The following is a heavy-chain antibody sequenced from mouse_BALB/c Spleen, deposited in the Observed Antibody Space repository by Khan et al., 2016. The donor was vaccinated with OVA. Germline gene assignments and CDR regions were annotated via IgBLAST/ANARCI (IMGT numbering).Heavy chain of an antibody. CDR3: ARMARTIN. V-gene: IGHV5-6-3*01. CDR2: INSNGGST. Sequence: EVKLVESGGGLVQPGGSLKLSCAASGFTFSSYGMSWVRQTPDKRLELVATINSNGGSTYYPASVKGRFTISRDTAKNTLYLQMSSLKSEDTAMYYCARMARTINWGQGTTLTVSS. CDR1: GFTFSSYG. J-gene: IGHJ2*01.